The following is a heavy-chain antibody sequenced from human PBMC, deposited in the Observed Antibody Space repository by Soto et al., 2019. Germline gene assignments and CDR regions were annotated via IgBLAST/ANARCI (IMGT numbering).Heavy chain of an antibody. CDR2: IYSGGST. V-gene: IGHV3-53*02. CDR3: VRGYPTGGNGLDV. Sequence: EVQLVETGGGLIQPGGSLRLSCAASGFTVSDNYMNWVRQAPGKGLEWVSVIYSGGSTYYTDSVKGRFTISRDNSKNTLYLQMNSLRAEDRAVYYCVRGYPTGGNGLDVWGQGTTVTVSS. D-gene: IGHD2-15*01. J-gene: IGHJ6*02. CDR1: GFTVSDNY.